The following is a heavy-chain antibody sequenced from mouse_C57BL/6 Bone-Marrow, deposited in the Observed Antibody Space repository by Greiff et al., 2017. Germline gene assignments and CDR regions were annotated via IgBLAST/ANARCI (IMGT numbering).Heavy chain of an antibody. V-gene: IGHV5-12*01. CDR3: SRQRDHCIDY. CDR2: ISNGGGST. CDR1: GFTFSDYY. Sequence: EVKLMESGGGLVQPGGSLKLSCAASGFTFSDYYMYWVRQTPEKRLEWVAYISNGGGSTYYPDTVKGRFTISRDNAKNTLYLQMSRLKSEVTAMYYCSRQRDHCIDYWGQGTTLTVSS. J-gene: IGHJ2*01. D-gene: IGHD3-3*01.